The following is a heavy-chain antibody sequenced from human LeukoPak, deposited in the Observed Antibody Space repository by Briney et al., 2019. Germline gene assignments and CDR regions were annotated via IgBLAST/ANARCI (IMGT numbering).Heavy chain of an antibody. V-gene: IGHV3-21*04. CDR2: ISSSSSYI. Sequence: GGSLRLSCAASGFTFSSYSMNWVRQAPGKGLEWVSSISSSSSYIYYSDSVKGRFTISRDIAKNSLYLQMNSLRAEDTAIYYCVRDRGTYRPIDYWGQGTLVTVSS. D-gene: IGHD1-26*01. CDR1: GFTFSSYS. CDR3: VRDRGTYRPIDY. J-gene: IGHJ4*02.